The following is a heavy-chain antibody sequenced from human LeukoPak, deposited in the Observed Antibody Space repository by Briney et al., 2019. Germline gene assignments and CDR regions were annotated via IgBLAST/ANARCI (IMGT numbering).Heavy chain of an antibody. CDR2: IYRGDYT. CDR1: GFTINDNY. J-gene: IGHJ3*02. D-gene: IGHD5-18*01. Sequence: GGSLRLSCAASGFTINDNYLNWVRQAPGKGLEWVSFIYRGDYTYYADSVKGRFTISRDSSKNTLYPQMNSLRAEDTAVYYCASGYTYGPDAFDIWGQGTMVTVSS. V-gene: IGHV3-66*01. CDR3: ASGYTYGPDAFDI.